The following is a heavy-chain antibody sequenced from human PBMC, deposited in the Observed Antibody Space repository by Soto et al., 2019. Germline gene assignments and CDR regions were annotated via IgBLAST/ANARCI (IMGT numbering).Heavy chain of an antibody. CDR2: IFSNNEK. CDR3: ALILNSGAWGNSSFDAFDI. CDR1: VFSLSNARMG. D-gene: IGHD1-26*01. Sequence: QVTLKESGPVLVKPTETLTLTCTVSVFSLSNARMGVSWIRQPPGKALEWLAHIFSNNEKSYSTSLKSRLTISKDTSKSQVVLTMTNMDPVDTATYYCALILNSGAWGNSSFDAFDIWGQGTMVTVSS. V-gene: IGHV2-26*01. J-gene: IGHJ3*02.